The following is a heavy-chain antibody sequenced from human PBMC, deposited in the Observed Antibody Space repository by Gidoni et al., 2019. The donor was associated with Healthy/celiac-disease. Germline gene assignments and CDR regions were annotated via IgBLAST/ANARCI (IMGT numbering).Heavy chain of an antibody. Sequence: QLQLQESGPGLVKPSETLSLTCSVSGASISISSYYWGWIRQPPGKGLEWIGSIYASGSAYYNPSLKSRVTISVDTSKNQFSLKVTSVTAADTAVYYCARPAFRDDVLTGFDHWGQGTLVTVSS. V-gene: IGHV4-39*01. CDR3: ARPAFRDDVLTGFDH. D-gene: IGHD3-9*01. J-gene: IGHJ4*02. CDR2: IYASGSA. CDR1: GASISISSYY.